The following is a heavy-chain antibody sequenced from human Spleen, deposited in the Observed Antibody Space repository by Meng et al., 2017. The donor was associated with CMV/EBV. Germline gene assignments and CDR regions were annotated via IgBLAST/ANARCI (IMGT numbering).Heavy chain of an antibody. CDR1: GFTFSSYE. J-gene: IGHJ6*02. D-gene: IGHD3-3*01. V-gene: IGHV3-48*03. CDR3: ARVKDYDFWSGYSGGMDV. CDR2: ISSSGSTI. Sequence: GGSLRLSCAASGFTFSSYEMNWVRQAPGKGLEWVSYISSSGSTIYYADSVKGRFTISRDNAKNSLYLQMNSLRAEDTAVYYCARVKDYDFWSGYSGGMDVWGQGTTVTVSS.